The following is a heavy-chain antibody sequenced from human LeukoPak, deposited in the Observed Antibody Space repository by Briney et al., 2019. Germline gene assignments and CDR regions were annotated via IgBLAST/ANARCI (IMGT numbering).Heavy chain of an antibody. CDR2: IIPIFGTA. V-gene: IGHV1-69*05. CDR3: ARDRTNYDFWSGYDS. Sequence: GASVKVSYKASGGTFSSYAISWVRQAPGQGLEWMGGIIPIFGTANYAQKFQGRVTITTDESTSTAYMELSSLRSDDTAVYYCARDRTNYDFWSGYDSWGQGTLVTVSS. CDR1: GGTFSSYA. J-gene: IGHJ4*02. D-gene: IGHD3-3*01.